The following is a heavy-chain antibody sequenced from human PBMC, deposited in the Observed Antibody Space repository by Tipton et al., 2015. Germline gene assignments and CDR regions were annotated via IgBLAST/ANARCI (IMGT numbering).Heavy chain of an antibody. Sequence: TLSLTCTVSSDSINKYYWSWIRQPPGKGLEWIGSFFHSGNTFHNPSLRSRVIISVDTSKNQFSLTVTSVTAADTAVYYCARSRYTVTPDSWGQGTLVTVSS. D-gene: IGHD4-17*01. J-gene: IGHJ4*02. V-gene: IGHV4-38-2*02. CDR1: SDSINKYY. CDR2: FFHSGNT. CDR3: ARSRYTVTPDS.